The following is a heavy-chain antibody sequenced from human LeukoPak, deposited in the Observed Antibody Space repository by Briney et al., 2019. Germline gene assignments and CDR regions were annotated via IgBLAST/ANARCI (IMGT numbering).Heavy chain of an antibody. CDR3: AKDSRAFMVRGVIGN. Sequence: SETLSLTCTVSDYSISSGYYWGWIRQPPGKGLEWIGSMYHSGNTYYNPSLKSRITISVDTSKNQFSLKLSSVTAADTAVYYCAKDSRAFMVRGVIGNWGQGTLVTVSS. J-gene: IGHJ4*02. D-gene: IGHD3-10*01. CDR1: DYSISSGYY. CDR2: MYHSGNT. V-gene: IGHV4-38-2*02.